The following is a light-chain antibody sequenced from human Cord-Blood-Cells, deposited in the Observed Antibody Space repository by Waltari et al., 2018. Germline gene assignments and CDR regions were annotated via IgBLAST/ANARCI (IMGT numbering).Light chain of an antibody. CDR3: QQYGSSPT. Sequence: EIVLTQSTGTLSLSPGERDTLSCRASQSVSSSYLAWYQQKPGQAPRLLIYGASSRATGIPDRFSGSGSGTDFTLTISRLEPEDFAVYYCQQYGSSPTFGGGTKVEIK. CDR2: GAS. CDR1: QSVSSSY. J-gene: IGKJ4*01. V-gene: IGKV3-20*01.